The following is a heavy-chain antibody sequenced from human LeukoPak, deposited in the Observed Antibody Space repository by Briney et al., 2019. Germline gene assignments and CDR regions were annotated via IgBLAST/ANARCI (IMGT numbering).Heavy chain of an antibody. V-gene: IGHV1-69*13. Sequence: SVKVSCKASGGTFSSYAISWVRQTPGQGLEWMGGIIPTFGTANYAQKFQGRVTITADESTSTAYMELSSLRSEDTAVYYCARGGVPAALTGNWFDPWGQGTLVTVSS. J-gene: IGHJ5*02. CDR2: IIPTFGTA. CDR1: GGTFSSYA. CDR3: ARGGVPAALTGNWFDP. D-gene: IGHD2-2*01.